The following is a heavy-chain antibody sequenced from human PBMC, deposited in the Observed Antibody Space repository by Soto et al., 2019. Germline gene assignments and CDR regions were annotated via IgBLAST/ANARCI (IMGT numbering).Heavy chain of an antibody. Sequence: QVQLQESGPGLVKPSQTLSLTCTVSGGSISSGGYYWSWIRQHPGKGLEWIGYIYYSGSTYYNPSLKSRVTKAGDTSKNQCSLKLSSVTAADTAVYYCARGVAAAGTSMDYWGQGTLVTVSS. CDR1: GGSISSGGYY. V-gene: IGHV4-31*03. CDR3: ARGVAAAGTSMDY. D-gene: IGHD6-13*01. J-gene: IGHJ4*02. CDR2: IYYSGST.